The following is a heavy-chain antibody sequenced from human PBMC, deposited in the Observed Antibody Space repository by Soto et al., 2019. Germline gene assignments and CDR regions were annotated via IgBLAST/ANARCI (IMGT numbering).Heavy chain of an antibody. J-gene: IGHJ4*02. CDR2: IYYSGST. Sequence: SETLSLTCTVSGGSISSSSYYWGWIRQPPGKGLEWIGSIYYSGSTYYNPSLKSRVTISVDTSKNQFSLKMSSVTAADTAVYYCARRRYCSGGSCFAYYFDYWGQGTLVTVSS. V-gene: IGHV4-39*01. CDR3: ARRRYCSGGSCFAYYFDY. D-gene: IGHD2-15*01. CDR1: GGSISSSSYY.